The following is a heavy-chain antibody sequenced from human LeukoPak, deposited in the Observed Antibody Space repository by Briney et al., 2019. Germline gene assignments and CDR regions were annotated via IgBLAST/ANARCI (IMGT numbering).Heavy chain of an antibody. CDR3: ARDFGCSSSSCYTRLYYMDV. CDR2: INPNSGGT. V-gene: IGHV1-2*02. J-gene: IGHJ6*03. Sequence: ASVKVSCKASGYTFTGYYMHWVRQAPGQGLEWMGWINPNSGGTNYAQKFQGRVTMTRDTSISTAYMELSRLRSDDTAMYYCARDFGCSSSSCYTRLYYMDVWGKGTTVTVSS. D-gene: IGHD2-2*02. CDR1: GYTFTGYY.